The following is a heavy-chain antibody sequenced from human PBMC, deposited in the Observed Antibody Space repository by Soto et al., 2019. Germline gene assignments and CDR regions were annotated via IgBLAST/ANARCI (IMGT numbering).Heavy chain of an antibody. D-gene: IGHD2-15*01. J-gene: IGHJ6*02. CDR2: IIPIFGTA. CDR3: ATEEYCSGGSCYSYYVMDV. CDR1: GGTFSSYA. Sequence: QVQLVQSGAEVKKPGSSVKVSCKASGGTFSSYAISWVRQAPGQGLEWMGGIIPIFGTANYAQKFRGRVTITADESTSTAYMELSSLRSEDKAVYYCATEEYCSGGSCYSYYVMDVWGQGTTVTVSS. V-gene: IGHV1-69*01.